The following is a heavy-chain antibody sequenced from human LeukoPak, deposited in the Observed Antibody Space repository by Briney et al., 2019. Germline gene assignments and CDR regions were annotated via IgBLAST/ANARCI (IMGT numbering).Heavy chain of an antibody. Sequence: SETLSLTCTVSGGSISSSSYYWGWIRQPPGKGLEWIGSIYYSGSIYYNPSLKSRVTISVDTSKNQFSLKLSSVTAADTAVYYCARRSGYVPDYWGQGTLVTVSS. CDR3: ARRSGYVPDY. V-gene: IGHV4-39*01. CDR1: GGSISSSSYY. CDR2: IYYSGSI. J-gene: IGHJ4*02. D-gene: IGHD3-22*01.